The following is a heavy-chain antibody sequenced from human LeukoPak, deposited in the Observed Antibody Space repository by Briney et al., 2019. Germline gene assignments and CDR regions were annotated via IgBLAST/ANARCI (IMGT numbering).Heavy chain of an antibody. V-gene: IGHV4-39*07. D-gene: IGHD1-26*01. J-gene: IGHJ5*02. CDR2: MYYSGST. CDR3: ARGGGSYQGWFDP. Sequence: SETLSLTSTVSGGSISNSSYYWGWTRQPPGKGLEWIGRMYYSGSTYYNPFIKSRVTISVDTSKNQYSLKLSSVTAADTAVYYWARGGGSYQGWFDPWGQGTLVTISS. CDR1: GGSISNSSYY.